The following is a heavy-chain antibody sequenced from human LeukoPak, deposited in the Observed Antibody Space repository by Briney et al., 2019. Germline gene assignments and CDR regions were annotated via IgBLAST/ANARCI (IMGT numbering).Heavy chain of an antibody. D-gene: IGHD2-15*01. Sequence: GASVKGSCTASGYTFTSYGISWVRQAPGQGLEWMGWISAYNGNTNYAQKLQGRVTMTTDTSTSTAYMELRSLRSDDTAVYYCARGYCSGGSCYLDDAFDIWGQGTMVTVSS. J-gene: IGHJ3*02. CDR1: GYTFTSYG. CDR2: ISAYNGNT. V-gene: IGHV1-18*01. CDR3: ARGYCSGGSCYLDDAFDI.